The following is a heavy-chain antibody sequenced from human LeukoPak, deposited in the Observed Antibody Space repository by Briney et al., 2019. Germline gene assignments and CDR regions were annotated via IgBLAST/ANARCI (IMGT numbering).Heavy chain of an antibody. D-gene: IGHD2-2*02. J-gene: IGHJ4*02. CDR3: ARVLDIVVVPAAIFDY. CDR1: GYTFTSYG. Sequence: ASVKVSCKASGYTFTSYGISWVRQAPGQGLEWMGWISAYNGNTNYAQKLQGRVTMTTDTSTSTAYMELRSLRSDDTAVYYCARVLDIVVVPAAIFDYWGQGTLSPSPQ. V-gene: IGHV1-18*01. CDR2: ISAYNGNT.